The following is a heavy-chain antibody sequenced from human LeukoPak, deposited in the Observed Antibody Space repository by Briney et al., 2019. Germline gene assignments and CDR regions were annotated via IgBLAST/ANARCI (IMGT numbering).Heavy chain of an antibody. J-gene: IGHJ6*02. CDR2: IYYSGST. V-gene: IGHV4-39*01. CDR3: ARRVALWFGDGSMDV. Sequence: SETLSLTCTVSGGSISSSSYYWGWIRQPPGKGLEWIGSIYYSGSTYYNPSLKSRVTISVDTSENQFSLKLSSVTAADTAVYYCARRVALWFGDGSMDVWGQGTTVTVSS. CDR1: GGSISSSSYY. D-gene: IGHD3-10*01.